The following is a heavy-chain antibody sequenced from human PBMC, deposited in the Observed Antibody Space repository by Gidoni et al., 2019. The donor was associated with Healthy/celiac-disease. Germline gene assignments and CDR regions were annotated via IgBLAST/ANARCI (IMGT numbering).Heavy chain of an antibody. J-gene: IGHJ4*02. CDR3: ARQGYYDSSGYRTFDY. D-gene: IGHD3-22*01. CDR2: ST. Sequence: STYYNPSLKSRVTISVDTSKNQFSLKLSSVTAADTAVYYCARQGYYDSSGYRTFDYWGQGTLVTVSS. V-gene: IGHV4-39*01.